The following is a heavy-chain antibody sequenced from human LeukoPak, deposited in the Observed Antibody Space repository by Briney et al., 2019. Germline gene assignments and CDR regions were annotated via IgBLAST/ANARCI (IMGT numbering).Heavy chain of an antibody. Sequence: SVKVSCKASGGTFSSYAISWVRQAPGQGLEWMGRIIPILGIANYAQKFQGRVTITADKSTSTAYMELSSLRSEDTAVYYCARMTTVTTKGLFDYWGQGTLVTVSS. D-gene: IGHD4-17*01. CDR1: GGTFSSYA. J-gene: IGHJ4*02. CDR3: ARMTTVTTKGLFDY. V-gene: IGHV1-69*04. CDR2: IIPILGIA.